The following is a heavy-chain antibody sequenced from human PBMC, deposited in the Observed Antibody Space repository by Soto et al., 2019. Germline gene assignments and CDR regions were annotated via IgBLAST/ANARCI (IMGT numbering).Heavy chain of an antibody. V-gene: IGHV3-23*03. CDR1: GFTFSGYA. CDR2: IHGGGNSA. J-gene: IGHJ4*02. D-gene: IGHD4-17*01. Sequence: EVQLLESGGDLVQPGRSLRLSCAASGFTFSGYAMSWVRQAPGKGLEWVSVIHGGGNSAYYADSVKGRFTISRDNSKNTLYLQMSSLRGEDTAVYYCAKKRGRVTTSGHFDYWGQGTLVTVAS. CDR3: AKKRGRVTTSGHFDY.